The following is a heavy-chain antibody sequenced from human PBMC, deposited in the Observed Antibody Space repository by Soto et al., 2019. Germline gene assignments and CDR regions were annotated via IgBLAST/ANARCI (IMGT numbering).Heavy chain of an antibody. J-gene: IGHJ6*02. Sequence: QTLSLTCAISGDSVSSNSAAWNWIRQSPSRGLEWLGRTYYRSKWYNDYAVSVKSRITINPDTSKNQFSLQLNSVTPEDTAVYYCAREDSSSSPGINYYYYYGMDVWGQGTTGTAP. V-gene: IGHV6-1*01. D-gene: IGHD6-6*01. CDR2: TYYRSKWYN. CDR1: GDSVSSNSAA. CDR3: AREDSSSSPGINYYYYYGMDV.